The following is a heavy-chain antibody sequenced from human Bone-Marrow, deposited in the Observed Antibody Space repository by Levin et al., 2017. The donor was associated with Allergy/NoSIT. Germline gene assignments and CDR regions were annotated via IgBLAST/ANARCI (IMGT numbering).Heavy chain of an antibody. J-gene: IGHJ6*02. V-gene: IGHV4-59*01. CDR2: IKNSGTT. CDR1: GGSISNSY. D-gene: IGHD5-12*01. Sequence: PSETLSLTCSVSGGSISNSYWSWIRQAPGKGLEWIGYIKNSGTTKYNPSLNSRVTISADTSKNQVSLRLTSVTAADTAVYYCASLGYTISYYDYAMDVWDQGTTVTVSS. CDR3: ASLGYTISYYDYAMDV.